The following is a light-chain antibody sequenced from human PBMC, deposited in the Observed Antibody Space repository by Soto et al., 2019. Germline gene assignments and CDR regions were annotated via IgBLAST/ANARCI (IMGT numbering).Light chain of an antibody. V-gene: IGLV2-14*01. Sequence: QSALTQPASVSGSPGQSITISCTGSSSDVGHYDYVSWYQQHPGKVPKLILSEVTVRPSGVSDRFYCSKSGNTASLTISRLQAEDEAHYYCSSYTTAYTQFFGGGTKLTVL. CDR1: SSDVGHYDY. CDR2: EVT. J-gene: IGLJ2*01. CDR3: SSYTTAYTQF.